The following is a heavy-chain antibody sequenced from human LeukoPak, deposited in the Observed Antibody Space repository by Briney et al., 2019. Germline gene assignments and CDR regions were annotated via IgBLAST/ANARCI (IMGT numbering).Heavy chain of an antibody. CDR2: INHSGST. D-gene: IGHD3-22*01. J-gene: IGHJ3*02. CDR1: GGSFSGYY. V-gene: IGHV4-34*01. Sequence: SETLSLTCAVYGGSFSGYYWSWIRQPPGKGLEWIGEINHSGSTNYDPSLKSRVTISVDTSKNQFSLKLSSVTAADTAVYYCARKEDSSGYYARFNDAFGIWGQGTMVTVSS. CDR3: ARKEDSSGYYARFNDAFGI.